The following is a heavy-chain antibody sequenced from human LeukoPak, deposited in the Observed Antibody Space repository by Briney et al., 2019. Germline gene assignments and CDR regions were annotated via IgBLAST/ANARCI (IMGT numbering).Heavy chain of an antibody. V-gene: IGHV1-2*02. CDR2: INPNSGGT. CDR3: ARDERYDSSGYPFDQ. J-gene: IGHJ4*02. CDR1: GYTFTGYF. Sequence: EAPVKVSCKASGYTFTGYFMHWVRQAPGQGLEWMGWINPNSGGTNYSLKFQGRVTMTRDTSISTAYMELSSLRSDDTAVYYCARDERYDSSGYPFDQWGQGTLVTVSS. D-gene: IGHD3-22*01.